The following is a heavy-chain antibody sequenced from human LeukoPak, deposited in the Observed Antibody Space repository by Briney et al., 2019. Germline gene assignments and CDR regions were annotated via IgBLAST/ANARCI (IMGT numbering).Heavy chain of an antibody. J-gene: IGHJ4*02. CDR1: GFTFSSYA. CDR2: INQDGSEK. V-gene: IGHV3-7*01. Sequence: GGSLRLSCAASGFTFSSYAMSWVRQAPGKGLEWVANINQDGSEKYYVDSVKGRLTISRDDAKASVYLQMNSLRAEDTAFYYCARNKGWEMPAELDSWGQGTLVTVSS. CDR3: ARNKGWEMPAELDS. D-gene: IGHD1-26*01.